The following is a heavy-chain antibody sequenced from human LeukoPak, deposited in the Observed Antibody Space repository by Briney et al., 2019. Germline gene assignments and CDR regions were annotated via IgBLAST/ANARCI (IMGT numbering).Heavy chain of an antibody. CDR3: ARGGYFSFDY. CDR2: ITANTRGSIT. V-gene: IGHV3-23*01. D-gene: IGHD2/OR15-2a*01. Sequence: GGSLRLSCVTSGFSLSTYDMSWVRQAPGKGLEWVSGITANTRGSITYYADSVKGRFTISRDSSKDTLYLQMNSLRAEDTAVYFCARGGYFSFDYWGQGTLVTVSS. CDR1: GFSLSTYD. J-gene: IGHJ4*02.